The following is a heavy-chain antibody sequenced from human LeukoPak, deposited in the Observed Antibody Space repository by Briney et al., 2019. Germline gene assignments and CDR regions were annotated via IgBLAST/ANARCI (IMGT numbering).Heavy chain of an antibody. CDR2: IYPYDSDA. J-gene: IGHJ6*03. CDR3: ARFYNYYYYIDV. V-gene: IGHV5-51*01. CDR1: GYSSSTYW. Sequence: GESLKISCKWSGYSSSTYWIGWVRQMPGKGLEWMGIIYPYDSDARYSPSFRGQVTISADKSISTAYLQWSSLKASDTAIYYCARFYNYYYYIDVWGNGTTVTVSS.